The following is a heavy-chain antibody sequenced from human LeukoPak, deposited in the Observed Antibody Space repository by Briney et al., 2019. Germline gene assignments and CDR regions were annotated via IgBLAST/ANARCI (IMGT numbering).Heavy chain of an antibody. CDR2: ISYDGPNK. V-gene: IGHV3-30*18. D-gene: IGHD6-13*01. CDR3: AKDPRRYSRTGGYFEY. Sequence: PGGSLRLSCAASGFTFSNYGMHWVRQAPGKGLEWVAVISYDGPNKYYADSVKGRFTISRDNSKNTLYLQMNSLRAEDTAVYYCAKDPRRYSRTGGYFEYWGQGILVTVSS. CDR1: GFTFSNYG. J-gene: IGHJ4*02.